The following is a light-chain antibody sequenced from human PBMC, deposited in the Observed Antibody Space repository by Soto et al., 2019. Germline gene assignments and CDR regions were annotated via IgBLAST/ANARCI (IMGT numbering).Light chain of an antibody. Sequence: EIVLTQSPGTLSLSPGERATLSCRASQSVSSSYLARYQQKPGQAPRLLIYGPSSRATGIPDRFSGSGSGTDFTLTISRLEPEDFAVYYCQQYGSSPKTFGQGTKVEI. CDR2: GPS. CDR3: QQYGSSPKT. V-gene: IGKV3-20*01. CDR1: QSVSSSY. J-gene: IGKJ1*01.